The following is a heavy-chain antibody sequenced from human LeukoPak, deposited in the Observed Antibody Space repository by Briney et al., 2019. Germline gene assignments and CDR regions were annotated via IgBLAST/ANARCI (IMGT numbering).Heavy chain of an antibody. J-gene: IGHJ4*02. CDR3: ARRAIAEGFDY. Sequence: PGGSLRLSCAVSGFTFSSYEMNWVRQAPGKGLEWVSYISNSGGTIYYADSVKGRFTISRDNAKSSLFLQMNSLRVEDTAVYYCARRAIAEGFDYWGQGTLVTVSS. V-gene: IGHV3-48*03. CDR2: ISNSGGTI. D-gene: IGHD6-13*01. CDR1: GFTFSSYE.